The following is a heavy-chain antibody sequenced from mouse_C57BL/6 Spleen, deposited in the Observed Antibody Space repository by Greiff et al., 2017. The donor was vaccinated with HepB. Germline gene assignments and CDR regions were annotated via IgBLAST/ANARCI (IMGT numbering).Heavy chain of an antibody. CDR3: ARRGDTYAMDY. D-gene: IGHD3-3*01. CDR2: IDPSDSYT. Sequence: QVQLQQPGAELVMPGASVKLSCKASGYTFTSYWMHWVKQRPGQGLEWIGEIDPSDSYTNYNQKFKGKSTLTVDKSSSTAYMQLSSLTSEDSAVYYCARRGDTYAMDYGGKGTAVTVSS. V-gene: IGHV1-69*01. CDR1: GYTFTSYW. J-gene: IGHJ4*01.